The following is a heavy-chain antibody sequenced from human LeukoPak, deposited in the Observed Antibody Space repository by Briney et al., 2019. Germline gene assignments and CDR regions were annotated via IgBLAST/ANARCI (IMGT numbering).Heavy chain of an antibody. V-gene: IGHV3-30*02. CDR2: IRYDGSNK. CDR1: GFTFSSYG. Sequence: PGGSLRLSCAAPGFTFSSYGMHWVRQAPGKGLEWVAFIRYDGSNKYYADSVKGRFTISRDNSKNTLYLQMNSLRAEDTAVYYCAKAGSRPNWFDPWGQGTLVTVSS. CDR3: AKAGSRPNWFDP. J-gene: IGHJ5*02. D-gene: IGHD2-15*01.